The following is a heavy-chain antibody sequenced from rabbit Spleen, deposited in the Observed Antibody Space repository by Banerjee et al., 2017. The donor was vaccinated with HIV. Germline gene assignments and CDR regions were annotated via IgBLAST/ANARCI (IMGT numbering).Heavy chain of an antibody. CDR3: VQYVAGVVGWNLGL. J-gene: IGHJ3*01. V-gene: IGHV1S45*01. Sequence: QQLLEESGDGLVNPGGSLPLTCAGPRFSFTYTHVMCWVRQAPGKRLERIESINSFSGSSAYARWAKGRCTIPKPSTPTVTLQMTSLTVADAATDFCVQYVAGVVGWNLGLGGQGTLVTVS. CDR1: RFSFTYTHV. D-gene: IGHD4-1*01. CDR2: INSFSGSS.